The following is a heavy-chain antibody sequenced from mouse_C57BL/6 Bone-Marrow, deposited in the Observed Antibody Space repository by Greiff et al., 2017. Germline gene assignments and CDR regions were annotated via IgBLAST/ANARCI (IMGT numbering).Heavy chain of an antibody. V-gene: IGHV2-4*01. Sequence: VQRVESGPGLVQPSQSLSITCTVSGFSLTSSGVHWVRQPPGKGLAWLGVIWSGGSTDYNAAFISRLSISKDNSKSQVVFKMNSLQADDTAIYHCAKSTMVTTGYAMDYWGQGTSVTVSS. J-gene: IGHJ4*01. CDR2: IWSGGST. CDR3: AKSTMVTTGYAMDY. CDR1: GFSLTSSG. D-gene: IGHD2-2*01.